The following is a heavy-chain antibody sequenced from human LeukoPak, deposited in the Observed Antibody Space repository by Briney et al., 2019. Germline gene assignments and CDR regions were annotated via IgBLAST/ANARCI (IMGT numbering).Heavy chain of an antibody. CDR2: IKQDGSES. CDR1: GFSFTDYW. V-gene: IGHV3-7*01. D-gene: IGHD3-16*01. J-gene: IGHJ4*02. CDR3: SRDNAAVPGGDY. Sequence: GGSLRLSCAASGFSFTDYWMSWVRQAPGKGLEWVSNIKQDGSESAYLASVKGRFTVSRDNENNFPYLKMNNLRVEDTAVYYCSRDNAAVPGGDYWGQGVLVTVSS.